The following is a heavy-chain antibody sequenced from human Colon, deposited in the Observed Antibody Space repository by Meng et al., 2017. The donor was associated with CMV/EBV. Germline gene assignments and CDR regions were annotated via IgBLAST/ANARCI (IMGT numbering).Heavy chain of an antibody. V-gene: IGHV3-23*03. CDR3: GKQLAAAGLCIDY. J-gene: IGHJ4*02. D-gene: IGHD6-13*01. CDR1: GFIVSGHH. Sequence: GGSLRLSCAASGFIVSGHHMHWVRQAPGKGLEWVSVIYSGGSTTSYADSVKGRFTISRDNSRNMVYLQMNSLRAQDTAVYYCGKQLAAAGLCIDYWGQGTLVTVSS. CDR2: IYSGGSTT.